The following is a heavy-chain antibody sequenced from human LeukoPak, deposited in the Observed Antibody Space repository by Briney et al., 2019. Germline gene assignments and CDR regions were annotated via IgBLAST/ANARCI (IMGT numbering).Heavy chain of an antibody. CDR2: INHSGST. CDR3: ARRKDIVVLPASWDY. CDR1: GGSFSGYY. Sequence: SETLSLTCAVYGGSFSGYYWSWIRQPPGKGLEWIGEINHSGSTSYNPSLKSRVTISVDTSKNQFSLKLSSVTAADTAVYYCARRKDIVVLPASWDYWGQGTLVTVSS. J-gene: IGHJ4*02. D-gene: IGHD2-2*01. V-gene: IGHV4-34*01.